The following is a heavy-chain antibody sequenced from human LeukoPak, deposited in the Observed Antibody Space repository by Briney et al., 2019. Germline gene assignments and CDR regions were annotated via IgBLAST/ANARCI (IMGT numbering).Heavy chain of an antibody. CDR2: IYYSGST. D-gene: IGHD4-17*01. Sequence: SSETLSLTCTVSGGSISSSSYYWGWIRQPPGEGLEWIGSIYYSGSTYYNPSLKSRITISVDTSKNQFSLKLSSVTAADTAVYYCARHKYGLKGSFDIWGQGTMVTVSS. V-gene: IGHV4-39*01. CDR3: ARHKYGLKGSFDI. J-gene: IGHJ3*02. CDR1: GGSISSSSYY.